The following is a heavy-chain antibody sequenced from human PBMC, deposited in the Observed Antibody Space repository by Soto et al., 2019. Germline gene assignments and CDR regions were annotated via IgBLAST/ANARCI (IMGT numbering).Heavy chain of an antibody. J-gene: IGHJ4*02. CDR1: GGSISTYY. CDR3: ARRGHCTNGVCSALDY. CDR2: IYYGGSA. D-gene: IGHD2-8*01. Sequence: QVQLQESGPGLVKPSETLSLTCTVSGGSISTYYWNWIRQPPGKGLEWIGYIYYGGSATYNPSLKSRVTISVDTSKKQFSLKLSSVTAADTAVYFCARRGHCTNGVCSALDYWGQGTLVTVSS. V-gene: IGHV4-59*08.